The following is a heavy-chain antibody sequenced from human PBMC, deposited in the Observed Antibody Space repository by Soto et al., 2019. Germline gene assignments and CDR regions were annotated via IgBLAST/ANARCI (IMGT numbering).Heavy chain of an antibody. CDR1: GFTFSNHG. V-gene: IGHV3-30*02. D-gene: IGHD3-10*01. J-gene: IGHJ4*02. Sequence: PGGSLRLSCAASGFTFSNHGMHWVRQAPGKGLEWVALIRYDGSNRFYADSVRGRFTISRDISENTVFLQMNSLRAEDTAVYYCAKKVNSGSGSQYFDYFGQGTLVTVSS. CDR2: IRYDGSNR. CDR3: AKKVNSGSGSQYFDY.